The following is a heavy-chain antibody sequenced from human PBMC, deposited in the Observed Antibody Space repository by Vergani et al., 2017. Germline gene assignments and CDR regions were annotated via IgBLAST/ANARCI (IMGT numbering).Heavy chain of an antibody. D-gene: IGHD1-14*01. Sequence: QVQLVESGGGVVQPGRSLRLSCAASGFIFGNYAMHWVRQAPGTGLEWMALISYDGSNKYYADSVKGRFTISRDNSKNTLYLQMNSLKPEDTAVYYCARDLHREREFDYWGQGTLVTVSS. J-gene: IGHJ4*02. CDR3: ARDLHREREFDY. V-gene: IGHV3-30-3*01. CDR2: ISYDGSNK. CDR1: GFIFGNYA.